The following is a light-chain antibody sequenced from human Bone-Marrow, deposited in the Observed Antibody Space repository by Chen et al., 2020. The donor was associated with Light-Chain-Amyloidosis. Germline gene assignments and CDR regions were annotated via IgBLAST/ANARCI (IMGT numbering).Light chain of an antibody. V-gene: IGLV3-21*02. J-gene: IGLJ3*02. Sequence: SYVLTQPSSGSVAPGPTATMACGGNNIGSTSVHWYQQTPGQAPLLVVYDDSDRPSGIPERLSGSNSGNTATLTISRVEAGDEADYYCQVWDRSSDRPVFGGGTKLTVL. CDR1: NIGSTS. CDR2: DDS. CDR3: QVWDRSSDRPV.